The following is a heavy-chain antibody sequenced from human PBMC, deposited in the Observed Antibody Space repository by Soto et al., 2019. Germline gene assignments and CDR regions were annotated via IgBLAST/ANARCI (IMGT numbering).Heavy chain of an antibody. CDR3: ARDSLDYDSSGYYIL. D-gene: IGHD3-22*01. Sequence: SVKVSCKASGGTFSSYAISWVRQAPGQGLEWMGGVIPIFGTANYAQKFQGRVTITADESTSTAYMELSSLRSEDTAVYYCARDSLDYDSSGYYILWGQGTLVTVSS. J-gene: IGHJ1*01. CDR1: GGTFSSYA. CDR2: VIPIFGTA. V-gene: IGHV1-69*13.